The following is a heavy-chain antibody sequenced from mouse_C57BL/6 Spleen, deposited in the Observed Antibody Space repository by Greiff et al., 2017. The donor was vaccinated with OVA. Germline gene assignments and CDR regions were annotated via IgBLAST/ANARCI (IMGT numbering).Heavy chain of an antibody. V-gene: IGHV1-15*01. CDR2: IDPETGGT. Sequence: QVHVKQSGAELVRPGASVTLSCKASGYTFTDYEMHWVKQTPVHGLEWIGAIDPETGGTAYNQKFKGKAILTADKSSSTAYMELRSLTSEDSAVDYCTREGVPSWFAYWGQGTLVTVSA. CDR1: GYTFTDYE. CDR3: TREGVPSWFAY. J-gene: IGHJ3*01.